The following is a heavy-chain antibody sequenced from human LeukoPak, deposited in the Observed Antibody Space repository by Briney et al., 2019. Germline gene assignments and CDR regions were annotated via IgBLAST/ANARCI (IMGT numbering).Heavy chain of an antibody. J-gene: IGHJ4*02. CDR2: IIPIFGTA. Sequence: ASVKVSCKASGGTFSSYAISWVRQAPGQGLEWMGGIIPIFGTANYAQKFQGRVTITADESTSTAYMELSSLRSEDTAVYYCARGRGYCSSTSCYNESDLDYWGQGTLVTVSS. CDR1: GGTFSSYA. V-gene: IGHV1-69*01. CDR3: ARGRGYCSSTSCYNESDLDY. D-gene: IGHD2-2*02.